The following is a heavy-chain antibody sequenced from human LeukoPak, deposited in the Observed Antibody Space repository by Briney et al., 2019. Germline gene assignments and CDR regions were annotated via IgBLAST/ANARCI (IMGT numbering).Heavy chain of an antibody. J-gene: IGHJ5*02. V-gene: IGHV1-69*13. CDR2: TIPIFGTA. Sequence: ASVKVSCKASGGTFSSYAISWVRQAPGQGLEWMGGTIPIFGTANYAQKFQGRVTITADESTSTAYMELSSLRSEDTAVYYCATPRVGYCSGGSCYWFDPWGQGTLVTVSS. CDR1: GGTFSSYA. D-gene: IGHD2-15*01. CDR3: ATPRVGYCSGGSCYWFDP.